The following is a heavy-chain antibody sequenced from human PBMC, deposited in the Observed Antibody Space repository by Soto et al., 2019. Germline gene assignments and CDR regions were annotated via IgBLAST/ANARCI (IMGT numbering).Heavy chain of an antibody. CDR3: ARALYCSGGSCSPLRGMDV. CDR1: GYSIANGYY. V-gene: IGHV4-38-2*01. Sequence: SETLSLTCAVSGYSIANGYYWGWIRQPPGQGLEWIGTIYHSGSTYYNPSLKTRVTISVDTSKNQFSLKLSSVAAADTAVYYCARALYCSGGSCSPLRGMDVWGQGTTVTVS. CDR2: IYHSGST. D-gene: IGHD2-15*01. J-gene: IGHJ6*02.